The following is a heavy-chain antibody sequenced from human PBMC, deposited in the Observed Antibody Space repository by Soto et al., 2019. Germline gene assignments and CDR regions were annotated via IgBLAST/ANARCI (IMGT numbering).Heavy chain of an antibody. CDR1: GYTFTGYY. CDR2: INPNSGGT. Sequence: ASVKVSCKASGYTFTGYYMHWVRQAPGQGLEWMGWINPNSGGTNYAQKFQGWVTMTRDTSISTAYMELSRLRSDDTAVYYCARGPKVPAAGYRYDPWGQGTLVTVSA. CDR3: ARGPKVPAAGYRYDP. V-gene: IGHV1-2*04. J-gene: IGHJ5*02. D-gene: IGHD2-2*01.